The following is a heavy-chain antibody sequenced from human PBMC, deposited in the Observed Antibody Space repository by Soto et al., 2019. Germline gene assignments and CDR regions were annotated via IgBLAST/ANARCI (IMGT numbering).Heavy chain of an antibody. J-gene: IGHJ4*02. D-gene: IGHD3-10*01. CDR3: ARDAPLSPGTWLNLDY. Sequence: PGGSLRLSCAASGFSFSTYDMNWVRQAPGKGLEWISYINSRSDPIDYADSVKGRFTITRDNAKNSVYLQMNSLRVEDTGVYYCARDAPLSPGTWLNLDYWSQGTLVTVSS. CDR1: GFSFSTYD. CDR2: INSRSDPI. V-gene: IGHV3-48*01.